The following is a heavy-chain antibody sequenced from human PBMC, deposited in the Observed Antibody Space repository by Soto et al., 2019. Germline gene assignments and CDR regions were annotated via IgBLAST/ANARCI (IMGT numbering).Heavy chain of an antibody. CDR3: AKETNFDILTGYNDYYYSYYMDV. CDR2: IRSSGSTK. Sequence: GGSLRLSCAASGFTFSDYYMSWIRQAPGKGLEWVSYIRSSGSTKYYEDSVKGRFTISRDNAKNSLYLQMNSQRAEDKANYYSAKETNFDILTGYNDYYYSYYMDVWGQGTPVTVSS. D-gene: IGHD3-9*01. CDR1: GFTFSDYY. J-gene: IGHJ6*03. V-gene: IGHV3-11*01.